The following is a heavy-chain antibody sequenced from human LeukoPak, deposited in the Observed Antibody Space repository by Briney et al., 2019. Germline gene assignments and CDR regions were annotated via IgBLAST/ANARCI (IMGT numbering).Heavy chain of an antibody. V-gene: IGHV1-18*01. Sequence: ASVKDSCKASGYTFTSYVISWVRQAPGQGVEWMGWISAYNGNTNYEQKLRGRVTITTDTSTSTAYMELRSLRSDDTAVYYCAREAPAAGTFDYWGQGTLVTVSS. CDR1: GYTFTSYV. J-gene: IGHJ4*02. CDR3: AREAPAAGTFDY. D-gene: IGHD6-13*01. CDR2: ISAYNGNT.